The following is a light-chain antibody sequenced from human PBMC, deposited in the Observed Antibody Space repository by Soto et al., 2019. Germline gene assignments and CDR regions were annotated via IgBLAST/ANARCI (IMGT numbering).Light chain of an antibody. Sequence: DIQMTQSPPSLSASVGDRVTITCRASQSISVYLNWYQLKPGRAPKLLIHAASSLESGVPSRFSGSGSGTEFTLTISSLQPDDFATYYCQQYNSYPITFGQGTRLEIK. CDR3: QQYNSYPIT. CDR2: AAS. V-gene: IGKV1-16*01. CDR1: QSISVY. J-gene: IGKJ5*01.